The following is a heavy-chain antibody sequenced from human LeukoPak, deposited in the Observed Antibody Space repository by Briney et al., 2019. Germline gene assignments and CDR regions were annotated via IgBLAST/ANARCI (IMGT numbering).Heavy chain of an antibody. Sequence: PGGSLRLSCAASGFTVSSNYMSWVRQAPGKGLEWVSVIYSGGSTYYADSVKGRFTISRDNSKNTLYLQMNSLRAEDTAVYYCAAPENDYGVAFDIWGQGTMVTVSS. CDR1: GFTVSSNY. CDR3: AAPENDYGVAFDI. D-gene: IGHD4-17*01. J-gene: IGHJ3*02. V-gene: IGHV3-53*01. CDR2: IYSGGST.